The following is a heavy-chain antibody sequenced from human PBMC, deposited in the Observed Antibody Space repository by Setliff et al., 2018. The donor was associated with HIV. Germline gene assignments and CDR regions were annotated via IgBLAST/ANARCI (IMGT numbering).Heavy chain of an antibody. D-gene: IGHD7-27*01. CDR2: IYYSGST. J-gene: IGHJ3*01. CDR3: ARGWGHDGFDF. CDR1: GGSISTSNW. V-gene: IGHV4-28*03. Sequence: PSETLSLTCTVSGGSISTSNWWGWIRQTPGKGLEWIGYIYYSGSTNYNPSLKSRVTMSIDTSKNQFSLNVSSVTAADTAVYYCARGWGHDGFDFWGQGTMVTVSS.